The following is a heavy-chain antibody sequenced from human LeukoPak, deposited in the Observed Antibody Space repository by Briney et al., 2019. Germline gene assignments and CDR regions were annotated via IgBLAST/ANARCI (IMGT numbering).Heavy chain of an antibody. V-gene: IGHV3-74*01. CDR1: GFTFSSYW. J-gene: IGHJ3*02. D-gene: IGHD3-16*01. Sequence: GRSLRLSCAASGFTFSSYWMHWVRQAPGKGLVWVSRINSDGSSTSYADSVKGRFTISRDNAKNTLYLQMNSLRAEDTAVYYCARFGFYGDAFDIWGQGTMVTVSS. CDR3: ARFGFYGDAFDI. CDR2: INSDGSST.